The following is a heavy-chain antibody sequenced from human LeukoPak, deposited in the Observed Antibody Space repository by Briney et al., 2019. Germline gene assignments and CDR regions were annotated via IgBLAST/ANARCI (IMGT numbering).Heavy chain of an antibody. D-gene: IGHD2-2*01. CDR2: ISSNGGST. J-gene: IGHJ4*02. Sequence: PGGSLRLSCAASGFTFSSYAMHWVRQAPGKGLEYVSAISSNGGSTYYANSVKGRFTISRDNSKNTLYLQMGSLRAEDMAVYSCARVDCSSTSCPIDYWGQGTLVTVSS. V-gene: IGHV3-64*01. CDR3: ARVDCSSTSCPIDY. CDR1: GFTFSSYA.